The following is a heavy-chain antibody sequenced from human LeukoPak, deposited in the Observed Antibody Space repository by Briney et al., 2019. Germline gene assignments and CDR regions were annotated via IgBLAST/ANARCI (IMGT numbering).Heavy chain of an antibody. V-gene: IGHV3-64D*06. J-gene: IGHJ4*02. CDR3: AKDPGYYGSGSYLDY. D-gene: IGHD3-10*01. CDR1: GFTFSIYA. Sequence: GGSLRLSCSASGFTFSIYAMHWVRQAPGKGLEYLSGINNNGGTTNYADSVKGRFTISRDNFKNTLYLQMSSLRPEDTAVYYCAKDPGYYGSGSYLDYWGQGTLVTVSS. CDR2: INNNGGTT.